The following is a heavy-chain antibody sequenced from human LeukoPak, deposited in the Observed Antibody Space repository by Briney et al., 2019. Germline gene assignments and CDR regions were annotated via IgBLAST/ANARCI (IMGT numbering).Heavy chain of an antibody. CDR3: ARGPPRITGTTRWFDP. Sequence: KASETLSLTCAVYDGSFNGFYWSWIRQPPGMGLEWIGESNHSGSTNYNPSLKSRVTISVDTSKNQFSLKLSSVTAADTAVYYCARGPPRITGTTRWFDPWGQGTLVTVSS. V-gene: IGHV4-34*01. CDR1: DGSFNGFY. D-gene: IGHD1-7*01. CDR2: SNHSGST. J-gene: IGHJ5*02.